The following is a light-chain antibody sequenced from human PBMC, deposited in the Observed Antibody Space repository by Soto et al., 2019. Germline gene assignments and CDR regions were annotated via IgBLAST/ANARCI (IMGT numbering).Light chain of an antibody. Sequence: QTVVTQPASVSGSPGQSITISCTGTSSDIGGYNYVSWYQQHPGKAPKLMIYEVSNRPSGVSNRFSGSKSGNTASLTISGLQAEDEADYYCSSYTSSSTLVFGGGTKLPVL. CDR1: SSDIGGYNY. CDR2: EVS. CDR3: SSYTSSSTLV. J-gene: IGLJ3*02. V-gene: IGLV2-14*01.